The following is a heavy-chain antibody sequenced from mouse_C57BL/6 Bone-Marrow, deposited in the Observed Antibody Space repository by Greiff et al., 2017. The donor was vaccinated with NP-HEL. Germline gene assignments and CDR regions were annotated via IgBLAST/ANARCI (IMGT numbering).Heavy chain of an antibody. CDR3: ARGCYYYDGFSY. CDR1: GYSFTGYY. CDR2: INPSTGGT. D-gene: IGHD2-4*01. V-gene: IGHV1-42*01. J-gene: IGHJ3*01. Sequence: VQLKESGPELVKPGASVKISCKASGYSFTGYYMNWVKQSPEKSLEWIGEINPSTGGTTYNQKFKAKATLTVDKSSSTAYMQLKSLKSEDSAVYYCARGCYYYDGFSYWGQGTLVTVSA.